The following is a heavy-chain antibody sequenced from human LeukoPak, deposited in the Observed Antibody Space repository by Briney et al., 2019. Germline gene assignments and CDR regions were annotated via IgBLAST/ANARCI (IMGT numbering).Heavy chain of an antibody. J-gene: IGHJ4*02. CDR1: GYTFTSYA. D-gene: IGHD3-16*02. CDR3: ARDQDYGWGSYHDY. Sequence: ASVKVSCKASGYTFTSYAMNWVRQAPGQGLEWMGCINTNAGNPTYAQGFTGRFVFSLDTSVSTAYLQISSLKAEDTAVYYCARDQDYGWGSYHDYWGQGPLVTVPS. CDR2: INTNAGNP. V-gene: IGHV7-4-1*02.